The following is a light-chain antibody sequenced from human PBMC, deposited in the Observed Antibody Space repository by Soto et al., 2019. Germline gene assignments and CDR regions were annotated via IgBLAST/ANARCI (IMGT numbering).Light chain of an antibody. CDR1: QSVTSN. CDR3: QQRSNWPPIT. V-gene: IGKV3-11*01. J-gene: IGKJ5*01. Sequence: IGMTHSAATLSVSPGDSATLSCSASQSVTSNLAWYQHKPGQAPRLLIYSSSTRAAGIPARFSGSGSGTDFTLTISSLEPEDFAVYYCQQRSNWPPITFGQGTRLEIK. CDR2: SSS.